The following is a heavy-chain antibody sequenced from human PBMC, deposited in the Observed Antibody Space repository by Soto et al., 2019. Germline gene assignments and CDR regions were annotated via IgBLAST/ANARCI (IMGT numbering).Heavy chain of an antibody. J-gene: IGHJ4*02. CDR2: ISYDGSNK. V-gene: IGHV3-30-3*01. D-gene: IGHD4-17*01. CDR1: GFTFSNYA. CDR3: ARRPVTYYFDY. Sequence: QVQLVESGGGVVQPGRSLRLSCAASGFTFSNYAMHWVRQAPGKGLEWVAVISYDGSNKYYADSVKGRFTISRDNSKNTLYLQMNSLRAEDTAVYYCARRPVTYYFDYWGQGTLVTVYS.